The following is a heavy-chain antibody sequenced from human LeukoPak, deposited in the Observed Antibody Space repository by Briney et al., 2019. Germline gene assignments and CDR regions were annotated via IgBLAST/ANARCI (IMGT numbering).Heavy chain of an antibody. V-gene: IGHV1-69*01. D-gene: IGHD2-15*01. CDR2: IIPIFGTA. Sequence: SVKVSCKASGGTFSSYAISWVRQAPGQGLEWMGGIIPIFGTANYAQKFQGRVTITADESTSTAYMELSSLRSEDTAVYYCARDLGCSGGSCYSPSFWFDPCGQGTLVTVSS. CDR3: ARDLGCSGGSCYSPSFWFDP. J-gene: IGHJ5*02. CDR1: GGTFSSYA.